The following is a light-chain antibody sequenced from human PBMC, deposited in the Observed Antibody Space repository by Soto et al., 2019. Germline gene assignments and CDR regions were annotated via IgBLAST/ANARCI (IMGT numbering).Light chain of an antibody. CDR3: QQRSNWPPIT. Sequence: DIQMTQSPSTLSASVGARVPITCRARQSISSWLAWYQQQPGKAPKLLIYKASSLESGVPSRFSGSGSGTDFTLTISSLEPEDFAVYYCQQRSNWPPITFGQGTRLEIK. CDR2: KAS. J-gene: IGKJ5*01. V-gene: IGKV1-5*03. CDR1: QSISSW.